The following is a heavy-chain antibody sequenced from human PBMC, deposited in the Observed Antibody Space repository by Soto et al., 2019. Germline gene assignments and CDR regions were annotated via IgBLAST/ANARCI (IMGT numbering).Heavy chain of an antibody. CDR2: ISWNSGNI. Sequence: GGSLRLSCAASGFTFDDYAMYWVRQVLGKGLEWVSSISWNSGNIGYADSVKGRFTTSRDNAENSLYLQMNSLRPEDTALYYCVRSKGGYSYGTPFDYWGQGT. J-gene: IGHJ4*02. V-gene: IGHV3-9*01. CDR1: GFTFDDYA. D-gene: IGHD5-18*01. CDR3: VRSKGGYSYGTPFDY.